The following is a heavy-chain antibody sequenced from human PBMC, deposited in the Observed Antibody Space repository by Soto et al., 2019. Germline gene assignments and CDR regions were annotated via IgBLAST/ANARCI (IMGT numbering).Heavy chain of an antibody. V-gene: IGHV3-74*01. Sequence: EVQLVESGGGLVQPGGSLRLSCAASGFTLSGRSMHWVRQAPGKGLVWVSGIDNAGTDSTYADSVKGRFTSSRDNAKNRLYLQMNSLRVVDTAVYYCARGWFGPDVWGKGTTVTVSS. J-gene: IGHJ6*04. CDR2: IDNAGTDS. CDR1: GFTLSGRS. CDR3: ARGWFGPDV. D-gene: IGHD3-10*01.